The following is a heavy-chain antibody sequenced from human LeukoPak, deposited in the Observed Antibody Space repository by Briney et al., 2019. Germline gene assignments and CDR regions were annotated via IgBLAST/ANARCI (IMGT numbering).Heavy chain of an antibody. D-gene: IGHD2-15*01. Sequence: ASVKVSCKASGYTFSSYDINWVRQATRQGLEWMGWMNPNSGNTGYAQKFQGRVTMTRNTSISTAYMALSSLRSEDTAVYYCARAGGYCGRISCPYYFDYWGQGSLVAVSS. CDR3: ARAGGYCGRISCPYYFDY. CDR1: GYTFSSYD. CDR2: MNPNSGNT. J-gene: IGHJ4*02. V-gene: IGHV1-8*01.